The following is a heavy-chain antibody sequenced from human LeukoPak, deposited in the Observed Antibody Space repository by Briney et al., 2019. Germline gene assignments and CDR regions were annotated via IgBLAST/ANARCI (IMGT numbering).Heavy chain of an antibody. J-gene: IGHJ4*02. V-gene: IGHV3-7*01. D-gene: IGHD6-13*01. CDR2: IKQDGSEK. Sequence: SGGSLRLSCAASGFTFSSYWMTWVRQAPGKGLEWVANIKQDGSEKYYVDSVKGRFTVFRDNAKNSLYLQMNSLRTEDTAVYYCARGGYSSRVKYYGYWGQGTLVTVSS. CDR3: ARGGYSSRVKYYGY. CDR1: GFTFSSYW.